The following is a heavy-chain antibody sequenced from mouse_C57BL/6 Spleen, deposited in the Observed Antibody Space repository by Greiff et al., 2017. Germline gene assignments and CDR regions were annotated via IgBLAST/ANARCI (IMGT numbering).Heavy chain of an antibody. V-gene: IGHV14-2*01. CDR3: ATDYDEDYAMDY. D-gene: IGHD2-4*01. J-gene: IGHJ4*01. CDR2: IDPEDGET. Sequence: EVKLMESGAELVKPGASVKLSCTASGFNIKDYYMHWVKQRTEQGLEWIGRIDPEDGETKYAPKFQGKATITADTSSNTAYLQLSSLTSEDTAVYYCATDYDEDYAMDYWGQGTSVTVSS. CDR1: GFNIKDYY.